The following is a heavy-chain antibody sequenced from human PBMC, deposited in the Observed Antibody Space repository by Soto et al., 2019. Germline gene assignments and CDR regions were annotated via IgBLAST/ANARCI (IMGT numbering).Heavy chain of an antibody. J-gene: IGHJ4*02. CDR2: ISGSGGST. D-gene: IGHD3-9*01. V-gene: IGHV3-23*01. Sequence: GGSLRLSCAASGFTFSSYAMSWVRQAPGKGLEWVSAISGSGGSTYYADSVKGRFTISRDNSKNTLYLQMNSLRAEDTAVYYCAKDRGALLRYFDWSPLGYFDYWGQGTLVTVSS. CDR1: GFTFSSYA. CDR3: AKDRGALLRYFDWSPLGYFDY.